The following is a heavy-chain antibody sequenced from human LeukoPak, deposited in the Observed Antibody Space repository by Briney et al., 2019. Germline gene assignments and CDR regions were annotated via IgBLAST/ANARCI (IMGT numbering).Heavy chain of an antibody. Sequence: SETLSLTCTVSGDSISSSSSYWGWIRQPPGKGLEWIGEINHSGSTNYNPSLKSRVTISVDTSKNQFSLKLSSVTAADTAVYYCARRAWRYYFDYWGQGTLVTVSS. CDR2: INHSGST. CDR1: GDSISSSSSY. J-gene: IGHJ4*02. CDR3: ARRAWRYYFDY. V-gene: IGHV4-39*07.